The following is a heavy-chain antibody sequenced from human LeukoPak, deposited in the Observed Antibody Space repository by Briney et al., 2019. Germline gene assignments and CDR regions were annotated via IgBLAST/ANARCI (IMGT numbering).Heavy chain of an antibody. CDR3: ARAPGWCGGTCAFDH. D-gene: IGHD2-21*01. CDR2: VYISGRT. CDR1: GGSISNSS. V-gene: IGHV4-4*07. J-gene: IGHJ4*02. Sequence: SETLSLTCTVPGGSISNSSWSWIPEPAGKGLGWMGRVYISGRTNYNPSLQSRVTMSVDTSRNKLPLRLNCVLAAATAVYYFARAPGWCGGTCAFDHWGRGSLVAVSS.